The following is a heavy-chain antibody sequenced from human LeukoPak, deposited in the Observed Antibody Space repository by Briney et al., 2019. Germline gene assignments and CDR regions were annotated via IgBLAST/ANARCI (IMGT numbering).Heavy chain of an antibody. D-gene: IGHD4-17*01. CDR3: TRMTTVTTAGAD. J-gene: IGHJ4*02. Sequence: QPGGSLRLSCAASGFTFSSYGMSWVRQAPGTGLEWVSTISGSGDTTYYADSVRGRFTISRDNSKNMLYLQMNSLKTEDTAVYYCTRMTTVTTAGADWGQGTLVTVSS. V-gene: IGHV3-23*01. CDR1: GFTFSSYG. CDR2: ISGSGDTT.